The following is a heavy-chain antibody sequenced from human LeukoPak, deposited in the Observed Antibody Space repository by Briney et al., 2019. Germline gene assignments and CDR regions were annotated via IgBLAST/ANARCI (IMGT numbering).Heavy chain of an antibody. CDR1: GYTFTGYY. Sequence: EASVKVSCKASGYTFTGYYMHWVRQAPGQGLEWMGWINPNSGGTNYAQKFQGRVTMTRDTSISTAYMELSRLRSDDTAVYYCARGLPRAINTYSSSWFNWFDPWGQGTLVTVSS. V-gene: IGHV1-2*02. D-gene: IGHD6-13*01. J-gene: IGHJ5*02. CDR2: INPNSGGT. CDR3: ARGLPRAINTYSSSWFNWFDP.